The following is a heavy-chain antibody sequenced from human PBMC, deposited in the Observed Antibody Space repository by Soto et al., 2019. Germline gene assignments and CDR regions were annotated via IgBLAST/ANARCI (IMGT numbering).Heavy chain of an antibody. CDR1: GGSFSGYY. Sequence: QVQLQQWGAGLLKPSETLSLTCAVYGGSFSGYYWSWIHQPPGKGLEWIGEINHSGSTNYNPSLKSRVTISVDTSKNQFSLKLSSVTAADTAVYYCAERIVGARFDYWGQGTLVTVSS. CDR2: INHSGST. J-gene: IGHJ4*02. CDR3: AERIVGARFDY. D-gene: IGHD1-26*01. V-gene: IGHV4-34*01.